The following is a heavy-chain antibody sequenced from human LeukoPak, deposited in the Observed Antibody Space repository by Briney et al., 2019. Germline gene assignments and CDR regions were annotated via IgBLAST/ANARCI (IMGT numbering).Heavy chain of an antibody. V-gene: IGHV4-34*01. J-gene: IGHJ3*02. CDR2: INHSGST. Sequence: PSETLSLTCAVYGGSFSGYYWSWIRQPPGKGLEWIGEINHSGSTNYNPSLKSRVIISVDTSKNQFSLKLSSVTAADTAVYYCARDEAHPNTYYYGSGSYYARLDIWGQGTMVTVSS. CDR1: GGSFSGYY. D-gene: IGHD3-10*01. CDR3: ARDEAHPNTYYYGSGSYYARLDI.